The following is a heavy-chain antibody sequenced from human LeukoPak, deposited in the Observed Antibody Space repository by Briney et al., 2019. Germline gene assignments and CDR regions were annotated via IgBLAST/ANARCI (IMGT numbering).Heavy chain of an antibody. V-gene: IGHV4-34*01. J-gene: IGHJ5*02. Sequence: PSETLSLTCAVYGGSFSGYYWSWIRQPPGKGLEWIGEINHSGSTNYNPSLKSRVTVSVDTSKNQFSLKLSSVTAADTAVYYCARHRLTTMVRGVRHWFDPWGQGTLVTVSS. CDR1: GGSFSGYY. D-gene: IGHD3-10*01. CDR3: ARHRLTTMVRGVRHWFDP. CDR2: INHSGST.